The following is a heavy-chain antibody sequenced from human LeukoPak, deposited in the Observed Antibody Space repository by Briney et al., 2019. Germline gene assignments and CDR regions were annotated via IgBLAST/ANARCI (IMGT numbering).Heavy chain of an antibody. V-gene: IGHV3-23*01. Sequence: GGSLRLSCAGSGFTFSSYVMRWVRQAPGKGLEWVSSISGSGSVTYYADSVKGRFTISRDNSKSTLYLQMNSLRAEDTAVYYCAKDRGYCSGGSCYWSYYFDYWGQGTLVTVSS. CDR3: AKDRGYCSGGSCYWSYYFDY. CDR2: ISGSGSVT. D-gene: IGHD2-15*01. CDR1: GFTFSSYV. J-gene: IGHJ4*02.